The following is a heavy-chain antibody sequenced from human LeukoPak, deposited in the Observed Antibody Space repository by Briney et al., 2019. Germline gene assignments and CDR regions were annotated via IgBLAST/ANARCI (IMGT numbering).Heavy chain of an antibody. D-gene: IGHD3-9*01. CDR2: INHSGST. V-gene: IGHV4-34*01. CDR3: ARDDSLTTDAFDI. CDR1: GGSFSGYY. Sequence: PSETLSLTCAVYGGSFSGYYWSWIRQPPGKGLEWIGEINHSGSTNYNPSLKSRVTISVDTSKNQFSLKLSSVTAADTAVYYCARDDSLTTDAFDIWGQGTMVTVSS. J-gene: IGHJ3*02.